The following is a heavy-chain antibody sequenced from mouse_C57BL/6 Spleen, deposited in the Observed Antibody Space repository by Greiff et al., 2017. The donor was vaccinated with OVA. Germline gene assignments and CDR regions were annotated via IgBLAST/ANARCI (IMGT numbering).Heavy chain of an antibody. CDR2: IDPSDSET. D-gene: IGHD1-1*01. Sequence: VKLQQPGAELVRPGSSVKLSCKASGYTFTSYWMHWVKQRPIQGLEWIGNIDPSDSETHYNQKFKDKATLTVDKSSSTAYMQLSSLTSEDSAVYYCAREGTTVVAKVFDYWGQGTTLTVSS. V-gene: IGHV1-52*01. CDR1: GYTFTSYW. CDR3: AREGTTVVAKVFDY. J-gene: IGHJ2*01.